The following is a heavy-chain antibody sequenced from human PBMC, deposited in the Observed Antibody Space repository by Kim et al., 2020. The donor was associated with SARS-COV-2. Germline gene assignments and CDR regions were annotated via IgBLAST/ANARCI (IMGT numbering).Heavy chain of an antibody. D-gene: IGHD6-13*01. CDR1: GFTFSSYG. J-gene: IGHJ6*02. Sequence: GGSLRLSCAASGFTFSSYGMHWGRQAPGKGLEWVAVIWYDGSNKYYADSGKGRFTISRDNSKNTLYLQMNSLRAEDTAVYYWAKDRAAGSPTCYYYGRDVWGQGTAVTVSS. CDR3: AKDRAAGSPTCYYYGRDV. CDR2: IWYDGSNK. V-gene: IGHV3-33*06.